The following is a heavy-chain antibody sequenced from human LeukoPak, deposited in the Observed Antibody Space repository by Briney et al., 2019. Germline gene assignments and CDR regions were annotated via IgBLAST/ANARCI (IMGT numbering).Heavy chain of an antibody. J-gene: IGHJ4*02. CDR3: SWSAEAD. V-gene: IGHV3-7*01. D-gene: IGHD3-3*01. Sequence: GGSLRLSCAASGFTFISYWTTWVRRAPGKGLEWVADIKKDGSERYYVDSAKGRFTISRDSATNSVFLQMNSLRAEDTAVYYCSWSAEADWGQGTLVTVSS. CDR1: GFTFISYW. CDR2: IKKDGSER.